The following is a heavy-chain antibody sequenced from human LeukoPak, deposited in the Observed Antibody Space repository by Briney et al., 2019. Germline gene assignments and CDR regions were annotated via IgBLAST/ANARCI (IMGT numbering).Heavy chain of an antibody. D-gene: IGHD1-7*01. CDR3: ARVTYTNYWADY. CDR1: GVSMSSYY. Sequence: SETLSLTCTVSGVSMSSYYWSWIRQVPGKGLEYVGYIFNTGSATYNPSLESRVTISVDTSKNQISLKLSAVTAADTAIYYCARVTYTNYWADYWGRGTLVTVSS. V-gene: IGHV4-59*01. CDR2: IFNTGSA. J-gene: IGHJ4*02.